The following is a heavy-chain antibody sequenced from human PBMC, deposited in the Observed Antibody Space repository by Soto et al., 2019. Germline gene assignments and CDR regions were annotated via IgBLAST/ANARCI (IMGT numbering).Heavy chain of an antibody. V-gene: IGHV4-59*01. CDR2: IYYSGST. D-gene: IGHD6-13*01. CDR1: GGSISSYY. CDR3: ARDSSSWHPFDY. Sequence: SETLSLTCTVSGGSISSYYWSWIRQPPGKGLEWIGYIYYSGSTNYNPSLKSRVTISVDTSKNLFSLKLSSVTAADTAVYYCARDSSSWHPFDYWGQGTLVTVSS. J-gene: IGHJ4*02.